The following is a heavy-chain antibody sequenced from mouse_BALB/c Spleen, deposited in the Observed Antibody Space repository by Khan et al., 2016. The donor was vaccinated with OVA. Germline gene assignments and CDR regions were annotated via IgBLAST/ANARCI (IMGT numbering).Heavy chain of an antibody. V-gene: IGHV3-2*02. CDR3: ARWFTY. Sequence: EVQLVESGPGLVKPSQSLSLTCTVTGYSITSDYAWNWIRQFPGNKLEWMGYITYSGSTAYNPSLKSRISITRDTSKNQFFLQLNSVTTEDTATYYCARWFTYWGQGTLVTVSA. J-gene: IGHJ3*01. CDR1: GYSITSDYA. CDR2: ITYSGST.